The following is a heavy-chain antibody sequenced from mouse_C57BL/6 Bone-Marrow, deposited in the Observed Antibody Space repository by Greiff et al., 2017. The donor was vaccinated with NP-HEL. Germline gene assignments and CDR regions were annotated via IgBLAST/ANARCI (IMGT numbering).Heavy chain of an antibody. CDR3: ARSPCYYGSSPAWFAY. D-gene: IGHD1-1*01. CDR1: GYTFTSYW. V-gene: IGHV1-55*01. Sequence: QVQLQQPGAELVKPGASVKMSCKASGYTFTSYWITWVKQRPGQGLEWIGDIYPGSGSTNYNEKFKSKATLTVDTSSSTAYMQLSSLTSEDSAVYYCARSPCYYGSSPAWFAYWGQGTLVTVSA. CDR2: IYPGSGST. J-gene: IGHJ3*01.